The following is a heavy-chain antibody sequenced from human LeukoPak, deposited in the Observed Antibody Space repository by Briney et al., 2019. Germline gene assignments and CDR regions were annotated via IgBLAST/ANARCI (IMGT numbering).Heavy chain of an antibody. CDR3: VTSFDYSDFY. CDR2: INPNTGGT. Sequence: ASVKVSCKASGYTFTNFYIHWVRPAPGQGLEWMGRINPNTGGTNFAQKFQDRVTVTRDTSISTAYLELSSLTSGDTAVYHCVTSFDYSDFYWGQGTLVTVS. D-gene: IGHD4-11*01. CDR1: GYTFTNFY. V-gene: IGHV1-2*06. J-gene: IGHJ4*02.